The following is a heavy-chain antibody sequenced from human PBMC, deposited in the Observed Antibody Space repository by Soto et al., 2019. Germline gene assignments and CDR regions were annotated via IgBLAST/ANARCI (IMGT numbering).Heavy chain of an antibody. CDR3: ARTPGGSSPFVDY. CDR1: GYTFTSYA. V-gene: IGHV1-3*05. D-gene: IGHD2-15*01. CDR2: INAGNGNT. J-gene: IGHJ4*02. Sequence: QVQLVQSGAEEKKPGASVKVSCKASGYTFTSYAMHWVRQAPGQRLEWMGWINAGNGNTKYSQKVQARVTITRDTPASTAYMELSSLRSEDTAVYYCARTPGGSSPFVDYWGQGTLVTVSS.